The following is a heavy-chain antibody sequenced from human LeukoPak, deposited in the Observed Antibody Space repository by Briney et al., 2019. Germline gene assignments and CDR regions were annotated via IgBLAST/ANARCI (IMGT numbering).Heavy chain of an antibody. CDR3: ARELTFGGGQGYFDY. Sequence: GRSLRLSCAASGFTFSSYGMHWVRQAPGKGLEWVAIISSDGSNTYYADSVKGRFTISRDNSKNTLYLQMNSLRAEDTAVYYCARELTFGGGQGYFDYWGQGTLVTVSS. J-gene: IGHJ4*02. CDR2: ISSDGSNT. V-gene: IGHV3-30*19. CDR1: GFTFSSYG. D-gene: IGHD3-16*01.